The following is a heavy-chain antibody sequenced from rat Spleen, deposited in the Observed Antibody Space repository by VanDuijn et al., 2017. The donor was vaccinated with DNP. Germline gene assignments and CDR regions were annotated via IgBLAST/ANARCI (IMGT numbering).Heavy chain of an antibody. CDR1: GFTFSYYW. D-gene: IGHD1-12*02. Sequence: EVQLVESGGGLVQPGGSLKLSCAASGFTFSYYWMAWIRQVPGKGLEWIASITGGGGTTSYPDSVKGRFTISRDDAKNTLSLQMNSLRSEDTATYYCARVGDYHDGGDGDVLDVWGQGTSVTVSS. CDR2: ITGGGGTT. J-gene: IGHJ4*01. V-gene: IGHV5S13*01. CDR3: ARVGDYHDGGDGDVLDV.